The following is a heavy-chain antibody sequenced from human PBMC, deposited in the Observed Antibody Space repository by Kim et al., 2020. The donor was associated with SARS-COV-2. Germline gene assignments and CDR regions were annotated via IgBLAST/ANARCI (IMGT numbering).Heavy chain of an antibody. CDR3: TGLDKGRSFAY. Sequence: GESLKISCKGSGYDFTTYWIGWVRQLPGKGLEWMGIIHPDDSDTRYSPSFQGHVTFSVDKSISTAYLQWSALKASDSAMYYCTGLDKGRSFAYWGQGALVTVSA. CDR1: GYDFTTYW. J-gene: IGHJ4*02. CDR2: IHPDDSDT. D-gene: IGHD1-26*01. V-gene: IGHV5-51*01.